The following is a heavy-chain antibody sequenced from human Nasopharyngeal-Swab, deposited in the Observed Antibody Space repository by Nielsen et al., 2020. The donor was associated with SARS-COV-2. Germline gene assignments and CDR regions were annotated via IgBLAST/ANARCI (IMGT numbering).Heavy chain of an antibody. D-gene: IGHD3-22*01. CDR1: GFTFSSYG. Sequence: GESLKISYAASGFTFSSYGMHWVRQAPGKGLEWVAVISYDGSNKYYADSVKGRFTISRDNAKNSLYLQMNSLRAEDTAVYYCASLNPMRYWGQGTLVTVSS. J-gene: IGHJ4*02. CDR2: ISYDGSNK. CDR3: ASLNPMRY. V-gene: IGHV3-30*03.